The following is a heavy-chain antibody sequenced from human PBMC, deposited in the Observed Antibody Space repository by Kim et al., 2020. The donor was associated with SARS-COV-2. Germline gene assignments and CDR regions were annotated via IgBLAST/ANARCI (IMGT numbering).Heavy chain of an antibody. D-gene: IGHD3-22*01. CDR3: ARDNHYYDSSGSYDWFDP. CDR2: IIPIFGTA. V-gene: IGHV1-69*06. Sequence: SVKVSCKASGGTFSSYAISWVRQAPGQGLEWMGGIIPIFGTANYAQKFQGRVTITADKSTSTAYMELSSLRSEDTAVYYCARDNHYYDSSGSYDWFDPWGQGTLVTVSS. CDR1: GGTFSSYA. J-gene: IGHJ5*02.